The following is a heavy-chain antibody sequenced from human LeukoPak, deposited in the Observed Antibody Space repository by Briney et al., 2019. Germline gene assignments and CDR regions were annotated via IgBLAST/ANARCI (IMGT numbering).Heavy chain of an antibody. V-gene: IGHV4-34*01. J-gene: IGHJ6*02. CDR3: ASTYYYYGMDV. CDR2: INHSGST. CDR1: GGSFSGYY. Sequence: SETLSLTCAVYGGSFSGYYWSWIRQPPGKGLEWIGEINHSGSTNYNPSLKSRVTISVDTSKNQFSLRLSSVTAADTAVYYCASTYYYYGMDVWGQGTTVTVSS.